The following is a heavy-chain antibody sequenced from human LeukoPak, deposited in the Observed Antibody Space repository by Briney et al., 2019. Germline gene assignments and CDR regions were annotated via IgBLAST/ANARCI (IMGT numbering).Heavy chain of an antibody. J-gene: IGHJ4*02. CDR3: ARDPAVASRATFYY. V-gene: IGHV3-23*01. CDR1: GFTFSSYA. Sequence: PGGPLRLSCAASGFTFSSYAMNWVRQAPGKGLEWVSSISGSGDRTYYADSVKGRFTISRDNPENILYLQMDSLRAEDTAVYYCARDPAVASRATFYYWGQGTLVTVSS. D-gene: IGHD6-13*01. CDR2: ISGSGDRT.